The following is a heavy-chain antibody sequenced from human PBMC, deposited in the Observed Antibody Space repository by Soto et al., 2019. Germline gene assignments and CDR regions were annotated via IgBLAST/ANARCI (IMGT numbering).Heavy chain of an antibody. V-gene: IGHV3-15*01. D-gene: IGHD2-2*01. CDR1: GFTFSNAW. CDR2: IKSKTDGGTT. Sequence: GGSLRLSCAASGFTFSNAWMSWVRQAPGKGLEWVGRIKSKTDGGTTDYAAPVKGRFTISRDESKYTLYLQMNSLKTEDTAVYYCTTGECSSNSCNCYDPWGQGTLGTVSS. J-gene: IGHJ5*02. CDR3: TTGECSSNSCNCYDP.